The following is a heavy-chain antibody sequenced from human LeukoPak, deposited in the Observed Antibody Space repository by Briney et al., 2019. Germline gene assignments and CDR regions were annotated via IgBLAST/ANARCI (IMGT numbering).Heavy chain of an antibody. J-gene: IGHJ4*02. CDR1: GFTFSSYA. V-gene: IGHV3-23*01. D-gene: IGHD1-26*01. CDR2: ITGSGDSI. CDR3: AKENPVGGTNYFDY. Sequence: GGSLRLSRAASGFTFSSYAMNWVRQAPGKGLEWVSAITGSGDSIFYADSVKGRFTISRDNSKNTLYLQMNTLRAEDRAVYYCAKENPVGGTNYFDYWGQGTLVTVAS.